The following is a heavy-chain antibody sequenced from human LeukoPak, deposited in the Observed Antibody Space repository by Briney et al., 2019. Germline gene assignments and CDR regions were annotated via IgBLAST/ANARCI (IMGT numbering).Heavy chain of an antibody. J-gene: IGHJ3*02. V-gene: IGHV1-2*02. Sequence: ASVKVSCKASGYTFTGYYMHWVRQAPGQGLEWMGWINPNSGGTNYAQKFQGRVTKTRDTSISTAYMELSRLRSDDTAVYYCARDGSSGRDDAFDIWGQGTMVTVSS. CDR1: GYTFTGYY. D-gene: IGHD6-19*01. CDR3: ARDGSSGRDDAFDI. CDR2: INPNSGGT.